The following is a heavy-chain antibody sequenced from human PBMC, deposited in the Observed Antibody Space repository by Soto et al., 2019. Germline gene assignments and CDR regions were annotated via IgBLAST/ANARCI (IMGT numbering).Heavy chain of an antibody. CDR2: IWYDGSNK. CDR1: GFTFSGYA. D-gene: IGHD6-13*01. V-gene: IGHV3-33*01. Sequence: QVQLVESGGAVVKPGRSLRPSCPASGFTFSGYAFHWVRRAPGKGLEWVAVIWYDGSNKYYADSVKGRFTISRDNSKNTLYLQMNSLRAEDTAVYYCARWGIAAGDYWGQGTLVTVSS. J-gene: IGHJ4*02. CDR3: ARWGIAAGDY.